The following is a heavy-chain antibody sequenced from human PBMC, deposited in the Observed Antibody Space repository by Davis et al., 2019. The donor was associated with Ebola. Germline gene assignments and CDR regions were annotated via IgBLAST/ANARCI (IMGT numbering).Heavy chain of an antibody. CDR1: GVSISRHY. J-gene: IGHJ4*02. V-gene: IGHV4-59*11. D-gene: IGHD3-16*01. CDR3: AERGGSV. CDR2: IYYTGST. Sequence: PSETLSLTCTVSGVSISRHYWNWIRQPPGKGLEWIGSIYYTGSTSYNPSLKSRVTISVDTSKNQFSLKLNSMTAADTAVYYCAERGGSVWGQGALVTVSS.